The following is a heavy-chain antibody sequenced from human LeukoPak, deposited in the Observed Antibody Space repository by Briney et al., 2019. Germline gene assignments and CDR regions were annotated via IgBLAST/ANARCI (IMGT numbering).Heavy chain of an antibody. D-gene: IGHD2-2*01. CDR1: GYSFTSYW. V-gene: IGHV5-51*01. Sequence: GESLKISCKGSGYSFTSYWIGWVRQMPGEGLEWMGIIYPGDSDTRYSPSFQGQVTISADKSISTAYLQWSSLKASDTAMYYCARSSIHCSSTSCYSSWFDPWGQGTLVTVSS. CDR3: ARSSIHCSSTSCYSSWFDP. CDR2: IYPGDSDT. J-gene: IGHJ5*02.